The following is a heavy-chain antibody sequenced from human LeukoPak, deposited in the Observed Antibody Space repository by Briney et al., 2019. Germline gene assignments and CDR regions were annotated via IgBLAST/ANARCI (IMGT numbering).Heavy chain of an antibody. CDR3: ARARYDFWSGYRYYFDY. CDR1: GGSFSGYY. V-gene: IGHV4-34*01. Sequence: SETRSLTCAVYGGSFSGYYWSWIRQPPGKGLEWIGEINHSGSTNYNPSLKSRVTISVDTSKNQFSLKLSSVTAADTAVYYCARARYDFWSGYRYYFDYWGQGTLVTVSS. J-gene: IGHJ4*02. CDR2: INHSGST. D-gene: IGHD3-3*01.